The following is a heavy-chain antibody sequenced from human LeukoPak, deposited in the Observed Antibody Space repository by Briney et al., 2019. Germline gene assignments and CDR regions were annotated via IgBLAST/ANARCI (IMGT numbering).Heavy chain of an antibody. CDR1: GFTFSSYA. D-gene: IGHD1-26*01. CDR2: ISGSGGST. Sequence: GGSLRLSCAASGFTFSSYATSWVRQAPGKGLEWVSAISGSGGSTYYADSVKGRFTISRDNSKNTLYLQMNSLRAEDTAVYYCAKAIVGAYVGFDYWGQGTLVTVSS. J-gene: IGHJ4*02. CDR3: AKAIVGAYVGFDY. V-gene: IGHV3-23*01.